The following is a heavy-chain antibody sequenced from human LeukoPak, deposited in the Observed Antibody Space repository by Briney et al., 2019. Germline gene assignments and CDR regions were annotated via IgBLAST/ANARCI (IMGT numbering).Heavy chain of an antibody. CDR1: GFTFSRYT. V-gene: IGHV3-21*01. CDR2: ISSDSSSI. Sequence: PGGSLRLSCAASGFTFSRYTMNWVRQAPGKGLEWVSSISSDSSSIYYADSMRGRFTISRDNAKNSLYLQMNSLRAEDTAVYYCARVLLGSYDILTGPFDSWGQGTLVTVSS. D-gene: IGHD3-9*01. J-gene: IGHJ4*02. CDR3: ARVLLGSYDILTGPFDS.